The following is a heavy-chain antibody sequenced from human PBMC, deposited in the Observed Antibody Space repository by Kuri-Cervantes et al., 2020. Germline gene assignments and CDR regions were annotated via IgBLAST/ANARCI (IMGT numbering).Heavy chain of an antibody. CDR3: AREGIAVAGTFDY. CDR2: IWYDGSNK. D-gene: IGHD6-19*01. J-gene: IGHJ4*02. V-gene: IGHV3-30*19. Sequence: GESLKISCAASGSTFSSYGMHWVRQAPGKGLEWVAVIWYDGSNKYYADSVKGRFTISRDNSKNTVYLQMNSLRAEDTAVYYCAREGIAVAGTFDYWGQGTLVTVSS. CDR1: GSTFSSYG.